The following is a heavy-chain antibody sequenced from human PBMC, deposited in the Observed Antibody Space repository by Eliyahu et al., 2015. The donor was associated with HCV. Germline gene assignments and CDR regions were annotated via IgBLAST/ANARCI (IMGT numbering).Heavy chain of an antibody. Sequence: QVQLVQSGAEVKKPGSXVRVSCKASGXTFDNXAINWGRQAPGXGLEWMGGIIPVFHTTHYAQKFQGRVTITADKSTSTAFLEVSSLTAGDTAVYFCARGPSCSGGSCYFRYWGQGTLVTVSS. CDR3: ARGPSCSGGSCYFRY. J-gene: IGHJ4*02. CDR2: IIPVFHTT. CDR1: GXTFDNXA. D-gene: IGHD2-15*01. V-gene: IGHV1-69*06.